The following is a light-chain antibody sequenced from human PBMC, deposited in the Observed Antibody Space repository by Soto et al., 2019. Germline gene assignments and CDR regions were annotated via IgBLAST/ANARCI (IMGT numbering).Light chain of an antibody. Sequence: IVLPQSPGTLSLSPAQSATLSCRPSQTVRSNYLAWYQQKPGQAPRLLIYAASTRATGIPDRFSGSGSGTDFTLSISRLEPEDFAVYYCQLYGTSPKPFGQGTKVDIK. J-gene: IGKJ1*01. CDR1: QTVRSNY. CDR3: QLYGTSPKP. CDR2: AAS. V-gene: IGKV3-20*01.